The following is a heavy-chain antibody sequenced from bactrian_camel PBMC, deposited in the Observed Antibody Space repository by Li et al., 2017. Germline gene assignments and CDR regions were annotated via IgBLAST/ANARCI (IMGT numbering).Heavy chain of an antibody. CDR2: IDTTGMP. V-gene: IGHV3S53*01. Sequence: VQLVESGGGAVQTGDSLKLSCSASRAAGTLNCMGWFRQVPGKEREGVAAIDTTGMPTYTYSVKDRFTISKDNVKNTLYLQMNSLEVDDTAMYYCAADFYNLQLARSYGYWGQGTQVTVS. CDR3: AADFYNLQLARSYGY. CDR1: RAAGTLNC. J-gene: IGHJ4*01. D-gene: IGHD7*01.